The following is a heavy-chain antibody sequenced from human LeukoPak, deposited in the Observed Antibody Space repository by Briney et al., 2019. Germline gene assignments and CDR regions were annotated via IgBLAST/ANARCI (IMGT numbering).Heavy chain of an antibody. Sequence: KSSQTLSLTRPVAAGSISISSYYCGWIRQPPGKGREWIGRIYYSGTTYYNPAVKSRVTISVDTYKKQFSLKLSSVTAADTDVYYCARHGDTIFGVVPFDYWGEGTLVTVSS. CDR1: AGSISISSYY. J-gene: IGHJ4*02. D-gene: IGHD3-3*01. CDR3: ARHGDTIFGVVPFDY. CDR2: IYYSGTT. V-gene: IGHV4-39*01.